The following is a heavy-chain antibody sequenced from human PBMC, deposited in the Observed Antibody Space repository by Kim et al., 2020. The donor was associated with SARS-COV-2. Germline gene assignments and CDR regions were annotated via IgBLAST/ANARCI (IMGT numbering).Heavy chain of an antibody. D-gene: IGHD5-12*01. CDR2: IKEDGSEK. V-gene: IGHV3-7*01. CDR1: GFTFSSYW. Sequence: GGSLRLSCADSGFTFSSYWMSWVRRAPGKGLEWVANIKEDGSEKYYVDSVKGRFTISRDNAKNSVYLQMNSLRAEDTAVYFCVRDGYSGYDRAFDIWGQGTMVTVSS. J-gene: IGHJ3*02. CDR3: VRDGYSGYDRAFDI.